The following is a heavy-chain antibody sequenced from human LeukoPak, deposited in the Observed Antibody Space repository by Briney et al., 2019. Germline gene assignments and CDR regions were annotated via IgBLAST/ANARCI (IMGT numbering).Heavy chain of an antibody. J-gene: IGHJ4*02. CDR3: ARGEQLVAVFDY. D-gene: IGHD6-6*01. CDR1: GGSFSGYY. V-gene: IGHV4-34*01. Sequence: KPSETLSLTCAVYGGSFSGYYWSWIRQPPGKGREWIGEINHSGSTNYNPSLKSRVTISVDTSKNQFSLKLGSVTAADTAVYYCARGEQLVAVFDYWGQGTLVTVSS. CDR2: INHSGST.